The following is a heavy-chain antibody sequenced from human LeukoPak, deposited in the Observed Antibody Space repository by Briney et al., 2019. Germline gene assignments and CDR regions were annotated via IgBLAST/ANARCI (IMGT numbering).Heavy chain of an antibody. CDR3: AKELGYYDSSGYYVSYFDY. J-gene: IGHJ4*02. Sequence: GGSLRLSCAASGFTFSSYAMSWVRQAPGKGLEWVSAISGSGGSIYYADSVKGRFTISRDNSKNTLYLQMNSLRAEDTAVYYCAKELGYYDSSGYYVSYFDYWGQGTLVTVSS. CDR1: GFTFSSYA. D-gene: IGHD3-22*01. V-gene: IGHV3-23*01. CDR2: ISGSGGSI.